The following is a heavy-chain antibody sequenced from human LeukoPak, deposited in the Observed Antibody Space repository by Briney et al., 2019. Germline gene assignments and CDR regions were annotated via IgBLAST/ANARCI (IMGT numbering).Heavy chain of an antibody. CDR1: GFTFSSYG. V-gene: IGHV3-30*03. J-gene: IGHJ4*02. CDR3: AISPHFDY. CDR2: ISYDGSNK. Sequence: GRSLRLSCAASGFTFSSYGMHWVRQAPGKGLEWVAVISYDGSNKYYADSVKGRFTISRDNSKNTLYLQMNSLRAEDTAVYYCAISPHFDYWGQGTLVTVSS.